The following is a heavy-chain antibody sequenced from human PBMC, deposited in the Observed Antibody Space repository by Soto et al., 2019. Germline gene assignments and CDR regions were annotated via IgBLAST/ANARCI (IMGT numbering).Heavy chain of an antibody. V-gene: IGHV3-11*06. Sequence: GGSLRLSCEGSGFTFSDYYISWIRQAPGKGLEWISYSSNSGTFSRYADSVKGHFSISRDNTKNLLYLQMNSLRAEDTAVYYCARSGDNYNRLDYWGRGTPVTVSS. CDR3: ARSGDNYNRLDY. J-gene: IGHJ4*02. CDR2: SSNSGTFS. CDR1: GFTFSDYY. D-gene: IGHD1-1*01.